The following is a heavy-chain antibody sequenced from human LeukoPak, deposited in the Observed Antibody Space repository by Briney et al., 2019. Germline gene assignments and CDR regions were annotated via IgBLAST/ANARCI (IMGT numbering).Heavy chain of an antibody. CDR2: ISSSGSTI. CDR3: TAQQFSKAAAVNY. V-gene: IGHV3-11*04. J-gene: IGHJ4*02. CDR1: GFTFSDYY. Sequence: GGSLRLSCAASGFTFSDYYMSWIRQAPGKGLEWVSYISSSGSTIYYADSVKGRFTISRDNAKNSLYLQMNSLRAEDTAVYYCTAQQFSKAAAVNYWGQGTLVTVSS. D-gene: IGHD6-13*01.